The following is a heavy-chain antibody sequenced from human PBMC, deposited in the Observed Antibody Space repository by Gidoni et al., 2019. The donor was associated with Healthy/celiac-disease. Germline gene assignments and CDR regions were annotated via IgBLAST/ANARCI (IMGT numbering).Heavy chain of an antibody. CDR3: ARGRAPSGSYFPNWFDP. J-gene: IGHJ5*02. V-gene: IGHV4-34*01. CDR1: GGSFSGYY. D-gene: IGHD1-26*01. Sequence: QVQLQQWGAGLLKPSETLSRTCAVYGGSFSGYYWRWIRQPPGKGLEWIGEINHSGSTNYNPSLKSRVTISVDTSKNQFSLKLSSVTAADTAVYYCARGRAPSGSYFPNWFDPWGQGTLVTVSS. CDR2: INHSGST.